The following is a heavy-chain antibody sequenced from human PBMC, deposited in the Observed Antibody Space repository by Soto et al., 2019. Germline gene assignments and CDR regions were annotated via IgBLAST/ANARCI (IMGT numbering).Heavy chain of an antibody. CDR3: AKDPRITMIVVVTAHPASYFDY. V-gene: IGHV3-23*01. D-gene: IGHD3-22*01. Sequence: GGSLRLSCAASGFTFSSYAMSWVRQAPGKGLEWVSAISGSGGSTYYADSVKGRFTISRDNSKNTLYLQMNSLRAEDTAVYYCAKDPRITMIVVVTAHPASYFDYWGQGTLVTVSP. J-gene: IGHJ4*02. CDR2: ISGSGGST. CDR1: GFTFSSYA.